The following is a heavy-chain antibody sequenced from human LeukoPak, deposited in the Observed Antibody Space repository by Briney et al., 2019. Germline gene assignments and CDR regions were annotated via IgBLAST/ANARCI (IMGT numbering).Heavy chain of an antibody. CDR1: GGSFSGYY. Sequence: PSETLSLTCAVYGGSFSGYYWSWIRQPPGKGLEWIGEINHSGSTNYNPSLKSRVTISVDTSKNQFSLKLSSVTAADTAVYYCARESVVVVAATPVNGMDVWGQGTTVTVSS. J-gene: IGHJ6*02. CDR2: INHSGST. CDR3: ARESVVVVAATPVNGMDV. D-gene: IGHD2-15*01. V-gene: IGHV4-34*01.